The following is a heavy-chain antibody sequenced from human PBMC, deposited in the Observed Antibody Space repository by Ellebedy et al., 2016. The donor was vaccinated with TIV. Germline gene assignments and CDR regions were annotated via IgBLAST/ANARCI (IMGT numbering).Heavy chain of an antibody. J-gene: IGHJ3*01. CDR1: GLTVTDAY. D-gene: IGHD3-16*01. CDR3: TPHWGFNF. V-gene: IGHV3-15*01. CDR2: ITPKSEGRTG. Sequence: GESLKISXVASGLTVTDAYMYWVRQAPGKGLEWIGRITPKSEGRTGDYAEPVRGRFIVSRDESLNTLYLEMKSLKIEDTGTYYCTPHWGFNFWGQGTVVTVSS.